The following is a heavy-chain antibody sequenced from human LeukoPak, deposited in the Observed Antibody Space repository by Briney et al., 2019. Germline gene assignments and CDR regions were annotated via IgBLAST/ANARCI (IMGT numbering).Heavy chain of an antibody. CDR1: GGSVSSSSYY. D-gene: IGHD2-2*01. CDR2: IYYSGST. Sequence: SETLSLTCTVSGGSVSSSSYYWGWIRQPPGKGLEWIGSIYYSGSTYYNPSLKSRVTISVDTSKNQFSLKLSSVTAADTAVYYCARHEVVVPGATDAFDIWGQGTMVTVSS. V-gene: IGHV4-39*01. J-gene: IGHJ3*02. CDR3: ARHEVVVPGATDAFDI.